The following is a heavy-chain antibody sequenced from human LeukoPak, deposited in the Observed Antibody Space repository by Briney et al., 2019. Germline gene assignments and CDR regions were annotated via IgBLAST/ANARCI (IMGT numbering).Heavy chain of an antibody. Sequence: GASVKVSCKASGGTFSSYTISWVRQAPGQGLEWMGRIIPILGIANYAQKFQGRVAITADKSTSTAYMELSSLRSEDTAVYYCATRAARGSEHNWFDPWGQGTLVTVSS. D-gene: IGHD1-26*01. CDR3: ATRAARGSEHNWFDP. V-gene: IGHV1-69*02. CDR2: IIPILGIA. CDR1: GGTFSSYT. J-gene: IGHJ5*02.